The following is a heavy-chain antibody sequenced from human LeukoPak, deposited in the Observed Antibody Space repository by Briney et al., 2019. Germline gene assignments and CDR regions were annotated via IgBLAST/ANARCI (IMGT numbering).Heavy chain of an antibody. V-gene: IGHV4-30-2*01. D-gene: IGHD2/OR15-2a*01. Sequence: PSQTLSLTCPVSGGSISRSGYSWDWIRQPPGKGLEWIGLIYHSGTTYYSPSLKSRVTVSVDTSKNQFSLKLSSVTAADTAVYCCARCRGYYFVAADYWGTGTLVTVSA. CDR2: IYHSGTT. CDR3: ARCRGYYFVAADY. CDR1: GGSISRSGYS. J-gene: IGHJ4*02.